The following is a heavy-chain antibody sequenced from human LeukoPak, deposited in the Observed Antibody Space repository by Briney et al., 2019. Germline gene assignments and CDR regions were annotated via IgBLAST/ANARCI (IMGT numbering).Heavy chain of an antibody. CDR1: GFTFSSYW. CDR3: ARVALGCCSGGSCYPDTYFDY. J-gene: IGHJ4*02. D-gene: IGHD2-15*01. Sequence: PGGSLRLSCAASGFTFSSYWMHWVRQAPGKGLVWVSRINTDGSSTSYADSVKGRFTISRDNAKNTLYLQMNSLRAEDTAVYYCARVALGCCSGGSCYPDTYFDYWGQGTLVTVSS. CDR2: INTDGSST. V-gene: IGHV3-74*01.